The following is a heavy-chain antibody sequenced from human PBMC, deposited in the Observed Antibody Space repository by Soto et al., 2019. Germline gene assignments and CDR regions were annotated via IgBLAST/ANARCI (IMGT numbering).Heavy chain of an antibody. CDR3: ARGGNNWNYGKHLYYYSGMDV. J-gene: IGHJ6*02. CDR1: VGGFSSYA. V-gene: IGHV1-69*13. Sequence: GASVKVSCKASVGGFSSYAISWARQAPGQGLEWMGGIIPIFGTANYAQKFQGRVTITADESTSTAYMELSSLRSEDTAVYYCARGGNNWNYGKHLYYYSGMDVWGQGTTVTVSS. D-gene: IGHD1-7*01. CDR2: IIPIFGTA.